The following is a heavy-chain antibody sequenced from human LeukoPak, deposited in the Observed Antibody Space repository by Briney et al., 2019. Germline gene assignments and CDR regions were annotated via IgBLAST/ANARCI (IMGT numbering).Heavy chain of an antibody. V-gene: IGHV3-23*01. D-gene: IGHD4-11*01. CDR2: ISRSDGTT. CDR1: GFSFAYYA. Sequence: GGSQRLSCAASGFSFAYYAMNWVRQAPRKGLELVSAISRSDGTTYYADSVKGRCTISRDNSKNTLYLQMNSLRAEDTAVYYCAKAGDYSYFDYCGQGALFSVSS. CDR3: AKAGDYSYFDY. J-gene: IGHJ4*02.